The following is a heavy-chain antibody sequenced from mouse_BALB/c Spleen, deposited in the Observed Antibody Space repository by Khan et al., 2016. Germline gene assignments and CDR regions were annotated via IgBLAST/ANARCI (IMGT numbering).Heavy chain of an antibody. V-gene: IGHV5-6-3*01. J-gene: IGHJ2*01. CDR3: ARMARTIN. CDR1: GFTFSSYG. Sequence: VELVESGGGLVQPGGSLKLSCAASGFTFSSYGMSWVRQTPDKRLELVATINSNGGRTYYPDSVQGRFTIARDNAKNTLYLQMSSLKSEDTAMYYCARMARTINWDQGTTLTVSS. CDR2: INSNGGRT.